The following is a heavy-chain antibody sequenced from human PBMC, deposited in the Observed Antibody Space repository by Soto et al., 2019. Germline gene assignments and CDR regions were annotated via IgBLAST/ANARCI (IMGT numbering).Heavy chain of an antibody. V-gene: IGHV2-70*01. CDR1: GFSLHSKGKC. Sequence: PSLVNPTPTLTQSCTFSGFSLHSKGKCVSWIRQPPGKALEWLALIDWDDDKYYSTSLKTRLTNSKDTSKNQVVLTMTNMDPVDTATYYCARITYSYAFDYWGQGTLVTVSS. CDR3: ARITYSYAFDY. CDR2: IDWDDDK. D-gene: IGHD5-18*01. J-gene: IGHJ4*02.